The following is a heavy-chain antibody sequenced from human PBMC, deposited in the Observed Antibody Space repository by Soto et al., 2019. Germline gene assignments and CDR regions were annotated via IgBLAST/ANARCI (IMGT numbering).Heavy chain of an antibody. CDR2: IIPIFAIS. CDR1: GGTFSKYP. J-gene: IGHJ4*02. CDR3: ARGGDCGDY. V-gene: IGHV1-69*01. D-gene: IGHD2-21*02. Sequence: QVQLVQSGAEVKKPGSSVKVSCKASGGTFSKYPISWVRQAPGQGLEWMGGIIPIFAISRYAQKFQGRITITADESTRTAYMVLSSLRSDDTAVYYCARGGDCGDYWGQGTLVTVSS.